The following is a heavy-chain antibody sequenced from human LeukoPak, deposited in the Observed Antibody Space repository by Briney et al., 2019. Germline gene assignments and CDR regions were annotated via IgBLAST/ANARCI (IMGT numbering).Heavy chain of an antibody. CDR3: AREIGPIQLHLWGSAFDY. CDR2: INPGGRST. J-gene: IGHJ4*02. Sequence: GASVKVSCKASGYTFTNYYIHWVRQAPGQGLEWMGIINPGGRSTSYAQKFQGRVTTTRDTSTSTVYMELSSLRSEDTAVYYCAREIGPIQLHLWGSAFDYWGQGTLVTVSS. CDR1: GYTFTNYY. D-gene: IGHD5-24*01. V-gene: IGHV1-46*01.